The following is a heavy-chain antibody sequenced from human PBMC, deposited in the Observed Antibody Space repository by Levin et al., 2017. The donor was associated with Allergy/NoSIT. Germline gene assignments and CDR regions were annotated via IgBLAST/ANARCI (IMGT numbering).Heavy chain of an antibody. CDR3: ASGCSGGSCYGDACDI. Sequence: SETLSLTCTVSGGSISSYYWSWIRQPPGKGLEWIGYIYYSGSTNYNPSLKSRVTISVDTSKNQFSLKLSSVTAADTAVYYCASGCSGGSCYGDACDIWGQGTMVTVSS. D-gene: IGHD2-15*01. CDR1: GGSISSYY. J-gene: IGHJ3*02. V-gene: IGHV4-59*01. CDR2: IYYSGST.